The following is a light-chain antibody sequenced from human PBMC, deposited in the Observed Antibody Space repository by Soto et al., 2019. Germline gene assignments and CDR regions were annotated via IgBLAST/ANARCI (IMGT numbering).Light chain of an antibody. J-gene: IGKJ1*01. V-gene: IGKV3-15*01. CDR1: QSVSSN. CDR3: QQYRGT. Sequence: EIVMTQSPATLSVSPGERATRSCRASQSVSSNLAWYQQKPGQAPRLLIYGASTRATGIPARFSGSGSGTEFTLTISSLQSEDFAVYYCQQYRGTFGQGTKVDIK. CDR2: GAS.